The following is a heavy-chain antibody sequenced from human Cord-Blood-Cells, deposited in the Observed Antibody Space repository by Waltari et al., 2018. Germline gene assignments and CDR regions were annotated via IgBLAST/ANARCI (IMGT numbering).Heavy chain of an antibody. CDR3: ASGRNRSSWDFDY. CDR1: GGSISSYY. J-gene: IGHJ4*02. Sequence: QAQLQESGPGLVKPSETLSLTCTVSGGSISSYYWSWIRQPAGKGLEWIGRIYTSGSTNSTPSLSSGVGMTVDTSKNQFSLKLSTVNAADTAVYYCASGRNRSSWDFDYWGQGTLVTVSS. V-gene: IGHV4-4*07. CDR2: IYTSGST. D-gene: IGHD6-6*01.